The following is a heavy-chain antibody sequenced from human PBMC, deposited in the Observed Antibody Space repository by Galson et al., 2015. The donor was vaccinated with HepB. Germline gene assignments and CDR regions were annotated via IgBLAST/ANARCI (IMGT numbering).Heavy chain of an antibody. D-gene: IGHD3-10*01. CDR1: GFTFSGSA. V-gene: IGHV3-73*01. J-gene: IGHJ5*02. CDR2: IRSKANSYAT. CDR3: TSRSDYYGSGSYSS. Sequence: SLRLSCAASGFTFSGSAMHWVRQASGKGLEWVGRIRSKANSYATAYAASVKGGFTISRDDSKNTAYLQMNSLKTEDTAVYYCTSRSDYYGSGSYSSWGQGTLVTVSS.